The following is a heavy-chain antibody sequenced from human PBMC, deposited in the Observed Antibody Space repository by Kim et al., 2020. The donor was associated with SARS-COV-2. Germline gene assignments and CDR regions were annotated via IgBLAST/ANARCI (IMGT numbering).Heavy chain of an antibody. V-gene: IGHV4-4*07. Sequence: SETLSLTCTVSGGSISSFYWSWIRQPAGKDLEWMGHIYSSGSTNYNPSLKSRVTMSVDTSKNQFSLKLTSVTAADTAVYFCARESSIAATGTGYYYYGM. J-gene: IGHJ6*01. CDR2: IYSSGST. CDR3: ARESSIAATGTGYYYYGM. D-gene: IGHD6-13*01. CDR1: GGSISSFY.